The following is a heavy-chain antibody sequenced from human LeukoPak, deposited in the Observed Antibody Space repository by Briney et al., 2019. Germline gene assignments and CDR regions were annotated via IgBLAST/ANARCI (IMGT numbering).Heavy chain of an antibody. D-gene: IGHD3-10*01. CDR1: GYTFTGYY. J-gene: IGHJ6*03. V-gene: IGHV1-2*02. CDR2: INPNSGGT. CDR3: ARGPSDLIVRGFYYYYMDV. Sequence: GASVKVSCKASGYTFTGYYMHWVRQAPGQGLEWMGWINPNSGGTNYAQKFQGRVTMTRDTSISTAYMELSRLTSDDTAVYYCARGPSDLIVRGFYYYYMDVWGKGTTVTVSS.